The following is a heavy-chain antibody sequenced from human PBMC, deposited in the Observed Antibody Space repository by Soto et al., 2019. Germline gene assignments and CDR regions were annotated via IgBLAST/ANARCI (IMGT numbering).Heavy chain of an antibody. CDR1: GGSISSSSYY. D-gene: IGHD6-13*01. J-gene: IGHJ6*02. V-gene: IGHV4-39*01. CDR2: IYYSGST. CDR3: ARLIGSSWYDYYYYGMDV. Sequence: SETLSLTCTVSGGSISSSSYYWGWIRQPPGKGLEWIGSIYYSGSTYYNPSLKSRVTISVDTSKNQFSLKLSSVTAADTAVYYCARLIGSSWYDYYYYGMDVWGQGTTVAVSS.